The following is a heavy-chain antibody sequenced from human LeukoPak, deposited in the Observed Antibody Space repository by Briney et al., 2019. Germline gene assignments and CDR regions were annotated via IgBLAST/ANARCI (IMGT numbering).Heavy chain of an antibody. D-gene: IGHD6-13*01. Sequence: PGGSLRLSCGASGFTFSSYTMGWVRQAPGKGQEWVSDISGNGGRTYYADSVKGRFTISRDNSKNTLYLQMNSLRAEDTAVYYCAKAGGASWYLYWGQGTLVTVSS. CDR2: ISGNGGRT. V-gene: IGHV3-23*01. J-gene: IGHJ4*02. CDR3: AKAGGASWYLY. CDR1: GFTFSSYT.